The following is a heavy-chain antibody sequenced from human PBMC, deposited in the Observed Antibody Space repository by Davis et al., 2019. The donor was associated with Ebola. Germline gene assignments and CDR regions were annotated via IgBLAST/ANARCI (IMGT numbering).Heavy chain of an antibody. V-gene: IGHV1-69*06. J-gene: IGHJ5*02. D-gene: IGHD1-20*01. CDR3: AREGDGGITGTTGWFDP. Sequence: PVKVSCKASGGTFSSYAISWVRQAPGQGLEWMGGIIPIFGTANYAQKFQGRVTITADKSTSTAYMELSSLRSEDTAVYYCAREGDGGITGTTGWFDPWGQGTLVTVSS. CDR1: GGTFSSYA. CDR2: IIPIFGTA.